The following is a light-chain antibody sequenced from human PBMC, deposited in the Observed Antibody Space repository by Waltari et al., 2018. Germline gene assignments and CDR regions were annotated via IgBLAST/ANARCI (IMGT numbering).Light chain of an antibody. CDR2: DVT. CDR3: SSYGGSNTYV. Sequence: LTQSPSVSGSPGQSVTISCTGTNRDIGGYNYVSWYQQYPGKAPKLMIYDVTKRPSGVSDRFSGSKSGNTASLTISGLQAEDEADYYCSSYGGSNTYVFGGGTQLTVL. J-gene: IGLJ7*01. CDR1: NRDIGGYNY. V-gene: IGLV2-8*01.